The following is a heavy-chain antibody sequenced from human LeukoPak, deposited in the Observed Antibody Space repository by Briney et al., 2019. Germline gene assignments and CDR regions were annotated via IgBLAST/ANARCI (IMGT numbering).Heavy chain of an antibody. V-gene: IGHV4-39*01. D-gene: IGHD6-13*01. CDR1: GGSISSSDYY. CDR3: ARHDGSQSYYYYMDV. CDR2: IDYSGHT. J-gene: IGHJ6*03. Sequence: SETLSLTCTVSGGSISSSDYYWGWIRQSPGKGLEWIGTIDYSGHTYYNPSLKSRVTISVDTSKNQFSLKLSSVTAADTAVYYCARHDGSQSYYYYMDVWGKGTTVTISS.